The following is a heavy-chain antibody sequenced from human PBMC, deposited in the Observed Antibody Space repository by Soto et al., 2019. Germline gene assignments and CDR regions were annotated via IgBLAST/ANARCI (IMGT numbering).Heavy chain of an antibody. J-gene: IGHJ6*02. V-gene: IGHV3-30*18. CDR3: AKDLGIAPDHYYYYGMDV. D-gene: IGHD6-13*01. CDR1: GFTFSSYG. CDR2: ISYDGSNK. Sequence: PGGSLRLSCAASGFTFSSYGMHWVRQAPGKGLEWVAVISYDGSNKYYADSVKGRFTISRDNSKNTLYLQMNSLRAEDTAVYYCAKDLGIAPDHYYYYGMDVWGQGTTVTV.